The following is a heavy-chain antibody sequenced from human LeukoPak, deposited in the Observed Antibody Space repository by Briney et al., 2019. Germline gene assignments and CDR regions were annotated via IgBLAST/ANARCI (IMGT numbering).Heavy chain of an antibody. CDR2: IYYSGST. J-gene: IGHJ4*02. D-gene: IGHD3-16*01. V-gene: IGHV4-30-4*01. CDR1: GGSISSGDYY. Sequence: PSETLSLTCTVSGGSISSGDYYWSWIRQPPGKGLEWIGYIYYSGSTYYNPSLKSRVTISVDTSKNQFSLKLSSVTAADTAVYYCARDGAHYDYVWGSYALGLPTYWGQGTLVTVSS. CDR3: ARDGAHYDYVWGSYALGLPTY.